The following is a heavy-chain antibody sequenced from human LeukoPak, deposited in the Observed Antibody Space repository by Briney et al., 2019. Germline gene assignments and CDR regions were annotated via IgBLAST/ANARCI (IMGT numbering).Heavy chain of an antibody. Sequence: SETLSLTCTVSGGSISSNTYYWGWIRQPPGKGLEWIGSIYYSGSTYYNPSLKSRVTISVDTSKNQFSLKLSSVTAAGTAVYYCAREVDAAAAYNWFDPWGQGTLVTVSS. CDR2: IYYSGST. V-gene: IGHV4-39*07. J-gene: IGHJ5*02. D-gene: IGHD2-2*01. CDR1: GGSISSNTYY. CDR3: AREVDAAAAYNWFDP.